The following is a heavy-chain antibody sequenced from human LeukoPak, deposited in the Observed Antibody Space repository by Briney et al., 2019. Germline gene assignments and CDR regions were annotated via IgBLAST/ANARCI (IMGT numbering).Heavy chain of an antibody. D-gene: IGHD2-21*02. CDR3: ATDTGDGYYYYYMDV. J-gene: IGHJ6*03. CDR2: ISSSSSYI. CDR1: GFTFSSYS. Sequence: GGSLRLSCAASGFTFSSYSMNWVRQAPGKGLEWVSSISSSSSYIYYADSVKGRFTLSRDNSKNTLYLQMNSLIAADTAVYYCATDTGDGYYYYYMDVWGTGTTVTISS. V-gene: IGHV3-21*01.